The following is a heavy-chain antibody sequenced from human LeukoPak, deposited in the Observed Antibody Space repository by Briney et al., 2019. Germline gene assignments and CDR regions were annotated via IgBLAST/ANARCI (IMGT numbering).Heavy chain of an antibody. J-gene: IGHJ4*02. Sequence: PSETLSLTCTVSGGSISSSTFYWGWIRQPPGKGLEWIGSLYYSGSTYYNPSLKSRVTISVDTSKNQFSLKLSSVTAADTAVYYCARRRIRNGYYYGSGPTSYYFDYWGQGTLVTVSS. CDR2: LYYSGST. CDR3: ARRRIRNGYYYGSGPTSYYFDY. V-gene: IGHV4-39*01. CDR1: GGSISSSTFY. D-gene: IGHD3-10*01.